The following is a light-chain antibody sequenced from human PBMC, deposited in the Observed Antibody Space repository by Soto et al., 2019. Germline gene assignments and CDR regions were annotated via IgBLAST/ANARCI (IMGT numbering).Light chain of an antibody. Sequence: QSVLTQPASVSGSPGQSITISCTGTSSDVGSYNLVSWYQQHPGEAPKVMIYEVSKRPSGVSYRFSGSKSGNTASLTVSGLQAEDEADYYCCSYVSGGTLVFGGGTKLTVL. CDR2: EVS. CDR3: CSYVSGGTLV. CDR1: SSDVGSYNL. V-gene: IGLV2-23*02. J-gene: IGLJ3*02.